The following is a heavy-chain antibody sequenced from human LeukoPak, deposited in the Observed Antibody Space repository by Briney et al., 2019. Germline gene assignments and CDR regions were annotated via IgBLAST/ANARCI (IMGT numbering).Heavy chain of an antibody. D-gene: IGHD6-19*01. CDR3: ARESAEDSSGWYYFDY. CDR2: INHSGST. V-gene: IGHV4-34*01. Sequence: SETLSFTCAVYGGSFSGYYWSWIRQPPGKGLEWIGEINHSGSTNYNPSLKSRVTISVDTSKNQFSLKLSSVTAADTAVYYCARESAEDSSGWYYFDYWGQGTLVTVSS. J-gene: IGHJ4*02. CDR1: GGSFSGYY.